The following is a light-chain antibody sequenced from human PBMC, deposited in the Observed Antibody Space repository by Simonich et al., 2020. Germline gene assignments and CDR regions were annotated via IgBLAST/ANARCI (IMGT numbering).Light chain of an antibody. CDR2: EVS. J-gene: IGLJ2*01. V-gene: IGLV2-8*01. Sequence: QSALTQPPSASGSPGQSVTISCTGTSSDVGGYNYVSWYQQHPGNAPKLMIYEVSKRPSGAPDRFSGSKSGNTASLTVSGLQAEDEADYYCSSYAGSNNVVFGGGTKLTVL. CDR3: SSYAGSNNVV. CDR1: SSDVGGYNY.